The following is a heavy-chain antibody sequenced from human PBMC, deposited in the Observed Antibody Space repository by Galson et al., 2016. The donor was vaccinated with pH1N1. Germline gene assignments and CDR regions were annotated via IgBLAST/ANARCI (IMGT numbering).Heavy chain of an antibody. V-gene: IGHV4-34*01. J-gene: IGHJ4*02. D-gene: IGHD4-23*01. Sequence: LTCAVYGESFDNFYWSWIRQPPGKGLEWIGEIDHRGSTNYNTSLKSRVTISIDTFKNQFSLNLRSVTAADTAVFYCARGFLERLDADNSGGFDYWGQGILVTVSS. CDR2: IDHRGST. CDR3: ARGFLERLDADNSGGFDY. CDR1: GESFDNFY.